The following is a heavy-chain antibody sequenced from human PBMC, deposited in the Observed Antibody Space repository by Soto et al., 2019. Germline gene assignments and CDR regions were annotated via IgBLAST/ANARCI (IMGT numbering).Heavy chain of an antibody. Sequence: SEALSVTCAVSVGSISGSTDFRGWILQPPGKGLEWIGTMYYTGSTYYNPSLKSRVTMSVDTSKNQFSLKLTSVTAADTAVYYCARRSRGVVNNWFDPWGQGALVTAPQ. CDR1: VGSISGSTDF. D-gene: IGHD3-3*01. CDR3: ARRSRGVVNNWFDP. V-gene: IGHV4-39*01. J-gene: IGHJ5*02. CDR2: MYYTGST.